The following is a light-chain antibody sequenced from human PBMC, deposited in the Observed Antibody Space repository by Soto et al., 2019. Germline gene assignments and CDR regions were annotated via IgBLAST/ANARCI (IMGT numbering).Light chain of an antibody. J-gene: IGLJ1*01. V-gene: IGLV2-14*01. CDR3: ASYRRTSIPYV. Sequence: QSVLTQPASVSGSPGQSITISCTGTSSDIGDYSYVSWYQHHPGKAPKLLISGVSDRPSGVSARFSGSKSGNTASLTISGLQAEAEADYYCASYRRTSIPYVFGTGTKVTVL. CDR2: GVS. CDR1: SSDIGDYSY.